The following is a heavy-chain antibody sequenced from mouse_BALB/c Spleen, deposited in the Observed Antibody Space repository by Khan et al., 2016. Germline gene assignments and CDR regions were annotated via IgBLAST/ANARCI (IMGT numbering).Heavy chain of an antibody. Sequence: QVQLKESGAELARPGASVKLSCKASGYTFTNYWIQWVKQRPGQGLEWIGAIYPGDGDTRYTQKFKGKATLTADKSSSTAYMQLSSLASEDSAVYYCAKSGATATFAYWGQGTLVTVSA. CDR2: IYPGDGDT. D-gene: IGHD1-2*01. J-gene: IGHJ3*01. V-gene: IGHV1-87*01. CDR1: GYTFTNYW. CDR3: AKSGATATFAY.